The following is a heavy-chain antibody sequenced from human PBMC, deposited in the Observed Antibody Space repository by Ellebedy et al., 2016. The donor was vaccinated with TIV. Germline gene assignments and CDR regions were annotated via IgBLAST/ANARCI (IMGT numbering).Heavy chain of an antibody. D-gene: IGHD3-22*01. J-gene: IGHJ4*02. CDR2: IRRSGGPI. CDR1: GFTSSDYE. CDR3: VREAMIIAGSVVFDF. Sequence: GESLKISCAASGFTSSDYEMNWVRQAPGKGLEWLSYIRRSGGPIYSADSVKGRFTISSDNAKNSLFLQLDTLRVEDTAVYYCVREAMIIAGSVVFDFWGQGTLVTVSS. V-gene: IGHV3-48*03.